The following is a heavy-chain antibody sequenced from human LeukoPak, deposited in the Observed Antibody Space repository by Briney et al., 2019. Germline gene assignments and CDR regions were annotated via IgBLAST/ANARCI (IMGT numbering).Heavy chain of an antibody. Sequence: PSETLSLTCTVSGGSISSYYWSWIRQPPGKGLEWIGYIYYSGSTNYNPSLKSRVTISVDTSKNQFSLKLSSVTAADTAVYYCARDSYTTTGRNFHYYGMDVWGQGTTVAVS. CDR1: GGSISSYY. CDR3: ARDSYTTTGRNFHYYGMDV. V-gene: IGHV4-59*01. J-gene: IGHJ6*02. CDR2: IYYSGST. D-gene: IGHD2-2*02.